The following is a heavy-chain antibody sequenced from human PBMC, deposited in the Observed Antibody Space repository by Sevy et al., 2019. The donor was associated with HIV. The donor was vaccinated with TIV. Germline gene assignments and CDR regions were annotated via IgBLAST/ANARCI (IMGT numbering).Heavy chain of an antibody. J-gene: IGHJ4*02. Sequence: GGSLRLSCAASGFTFSSYAMSWVRQAPGKGLEWVSAISGSGGSTYYEDSVKGRFTISRDNSKNTLYLQMNSLRAEDTAVYYCAKKSGYDILTGYSYFDYWGQGTLVTVSS. CDR1: GFTFSSYA. V-gene: IGHV3-23*01. CDR3: AKKSGYDILTGYSYFDY. D-gene: IGHD3-9*01. CDR2: ISGSGGST.